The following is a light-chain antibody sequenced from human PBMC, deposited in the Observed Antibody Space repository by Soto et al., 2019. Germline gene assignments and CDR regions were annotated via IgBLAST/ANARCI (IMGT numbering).Light chain of an antibody. CDR3: QQYNNWPPIT. Sequence: EFVLTQSPGTLSLSPGERATLSCRASQSVSSNYLAWYQQKPGQAPRLLIHGASTRATGIPARFSGSGSGTEFSLTISSLQSEDFAVYYCQQYNNWPPITFGQGTRLEIK. CDR2: GAS. J-gene: IGKJ5*01. V-gene: IGKV3-15*01. CDR1: QSVSSN.